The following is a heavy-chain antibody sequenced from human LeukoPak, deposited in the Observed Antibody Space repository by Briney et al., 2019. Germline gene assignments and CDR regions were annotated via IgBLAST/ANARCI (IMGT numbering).Heavy chain of an antibody. V-gene: IGHV3-30*18. CDR2: ISYDGTNK. CDR3: AKDSSSSNYYYGLDV. D-gene: IGHD6-13*01. J-gene: IGHJ6*02. CDR1: GFPFSSYG. Sequence: PGGSLRLSCAASGFPFSSYGIHWVRQAPGKGLEWVAVISYDGTNKYYADSVKGRFTISRDNSKNTLYLQMNSLRADDTAVYFCAKDSSSSNYYYGLDVWGQETTVTVSS.